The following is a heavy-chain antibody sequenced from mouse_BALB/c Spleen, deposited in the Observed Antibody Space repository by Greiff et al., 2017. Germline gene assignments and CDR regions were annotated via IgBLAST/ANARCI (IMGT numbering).Heavy chain of an antibody. CDR3: ARFYYYGSSSLAY. CDR1: GFNIKDYY. J-gene: IGHJ3*01. Sequence: EVQLQQSGAELVRPGALVKLSCKASGFNIKDYYMHWVKQRPEQGLEWIGWIDPENGNTIYDPKFQGKASITADTSSNTAYLQLSSLTSEDTAVYYCARFYYYGSSSLAYWGQGTLVTVSA. V-gene: IGHV14-1*02. D-gene: IGHD1-1*01. CDR2: IDPENGNT.